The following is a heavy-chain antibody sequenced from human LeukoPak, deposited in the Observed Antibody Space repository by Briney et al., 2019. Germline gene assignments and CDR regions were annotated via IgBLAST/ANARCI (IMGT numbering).Heavy chain of an antibody. J-gene: IGHJ4*02. D-gene: IGHD3-22*01. CDR1: GFTFSSYA. Sequence: GGSLRLSCAASGFTFSSYAMSWVRQAPGKGLEWVSAISGSGGSTYYADSVKGRFTISRDNSKNTLYLQMNSLRAEDTAVYYCAKDRDYYDSSGYFGDYFDYWGQGTLVTVSS. CDR2: ISGSGGST. CDR3: AKDRDYYDSSGYFGDYFDY. V-gene: IGHV3-23*01.